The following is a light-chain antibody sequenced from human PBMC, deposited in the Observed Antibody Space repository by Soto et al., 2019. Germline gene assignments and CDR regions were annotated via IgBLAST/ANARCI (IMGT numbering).Light chain of an antibody. J-gene: IGKJ1*01. CDR3: QQYHTDWT. CDR2: AAS. Sequence: DIQMTQSPSTQSASGGDTVTITCRASESIDNWLAWYQQKPGKAPKLLIFAASTLVRGVPSRFSGRGSGTEFTLTISSLQADDYATFYCQQYHTDWTFGQGTKVDIK. V-gene: IGKV1-5*01. CDR1: ESIDNW.